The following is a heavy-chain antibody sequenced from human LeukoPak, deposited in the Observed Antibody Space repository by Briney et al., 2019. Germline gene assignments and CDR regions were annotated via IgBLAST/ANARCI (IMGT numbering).Heavy chain of an antibody. V-gene: IGHV3-30*02. CDR1: GFTFSSYG. D-gene: IGHD6-6*01. CDR2: IRYDGSNK. Sequence: PGRSLRLSCAASGFTFSSYGMHWVRQAPGKGLEWVAFIRYDGSNKYYADSVKGRFTISRDNSKNTLYLQMNSLRAEDTAVYYCAKDRGSSSHYFDYWGQGTLVTVSS. CDR3: AKDRGSSSHYFDY. J-gene: IGHJ4*02.